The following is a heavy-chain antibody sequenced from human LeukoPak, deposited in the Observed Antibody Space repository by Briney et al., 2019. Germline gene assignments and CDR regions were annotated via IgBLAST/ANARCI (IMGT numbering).Heavy chain of an antibody. CDR2: IYTSGSA. Sequence: PSETLSLTCNVSGVSISSYYWSWIRQPAGKGLEWIGRIYTSGSANYNPSLKSRVTMSVDTSKNQFSLRLSSVTAADTAVYYCAKLMVRGVIPRAWGQGTLVTVSS. D-gene: IGHD3-10*01. CDR3: AKLMVRGVIPRA. V-gene: IGHV4-4*07. J-gene: IGHJ5*02. CDR1: GVSISSYY.